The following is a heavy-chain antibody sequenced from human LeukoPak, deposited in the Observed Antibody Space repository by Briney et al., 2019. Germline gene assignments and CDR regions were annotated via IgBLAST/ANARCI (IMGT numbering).Heavy chain of an antibody. V-gene: IGHV4-59*11. D-gene: IGHD1-1*01. CDR2: ISYMGST. Sequence: SETVSLTRTVSGGSLSSHYWSWIRQSPGKGLEWIGYISYMGSTNYSPSLNSRVTISLDTSKNQFSLRLSSVTAADTAIYYCAGDQLALNVFDIWAQGTMVTVSS. CDR1: GGSLSSHY. CDR3: AGDQLALNVFDI. J-gene: IGHJ3*02.